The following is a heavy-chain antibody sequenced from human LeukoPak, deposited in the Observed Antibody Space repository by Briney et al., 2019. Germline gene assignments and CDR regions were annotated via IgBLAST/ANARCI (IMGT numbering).Heavy chain of an antibody. D-gene: IGHD3-22*01. CDR3: AREHDNRVPYYCGMDV. J-gene: IGHJ6*02. CDR2: ISGYNGDT. Sequence: GASVKFSCKTSGYIFTKHGISWVRQAPGQGLEWMAWISGYNGDTKYAQNFQGRVTLTTDTSTSTVYMEVRSLRSDDTAVYYCAREHDNRVPYYCGMDVWGQGTPVTVSS. V-gene: IGHV1-18*01. CDR1: GYIFTKHG.